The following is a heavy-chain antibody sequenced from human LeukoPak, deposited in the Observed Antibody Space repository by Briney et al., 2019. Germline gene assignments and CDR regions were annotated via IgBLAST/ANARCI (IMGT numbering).Heavy chain of an antibody. D-gene: IGHD2-21*02. J-gene: IGHJ5*02. CDR3: AKGDTS. V-gene: IGHV3-30*02. CDR1: GFNFSNYD. Sequence: GGSLRLSCAASGFNFSNYDMHWVRQAPGKGMEWVAFIRYDGSDKYYADSVKGRFTISRDNSKNTLYLQMNSLRTEDTAVYYCAKGDTSWGQGTLVTVSS. CDR2: IRYDGSDK.